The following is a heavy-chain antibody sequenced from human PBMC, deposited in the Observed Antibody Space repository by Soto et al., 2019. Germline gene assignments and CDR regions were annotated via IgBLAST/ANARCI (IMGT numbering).Heavy chain of an antibody. V-gene: IGHV3-23*01. CDR1: GFTFSSYA. Sequence: GGSLRLSCAASGFTFSSYAMSWVRQAPGKGLEWVSAISGSGGSTYYADSVKGRFTISRDNSKNTLYLQMNSLRAEDTAVYYCAKPRVGYCSGGSCYFLYYFDYWGQGTLVTVSS. CDR3: AKPRVGYCSGGSCYFLYYFDY. D-gene: IGHD2-15*01. CDR2: ISGSGGST. J-gene: IGHJ4*02.